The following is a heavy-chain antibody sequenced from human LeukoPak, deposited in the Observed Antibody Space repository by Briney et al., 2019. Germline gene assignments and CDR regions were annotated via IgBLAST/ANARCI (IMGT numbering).Heavy chain of an antibody. Sequence: SETVSLTCAVYGGSFSGYYWSWIRQPPGEGLECIGGINLSGSTNYNPSLKSRVTISVDTSKNQFSLKLSSVTAADTAVYYCARGGEGSGPFYYSYYGMDVWGQGTTVTVSS. CDR1: GGSFSGYY. J-gene: IGHJ6*02. CDR2: INLSGST. V-gene: IGHV4-34*01. CDR3: ARGGEGSGPFYYSYYGMDV. D-gene: IGHD3-10*01.